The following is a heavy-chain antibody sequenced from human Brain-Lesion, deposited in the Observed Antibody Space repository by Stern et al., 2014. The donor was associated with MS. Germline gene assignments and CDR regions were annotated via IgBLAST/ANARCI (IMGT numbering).Heavy chain of an antibody. Sequence: QLQLQESGPGLVKPSQTLSLTCIVSGDSISSGSFYWNWIRQPAGKGLEWIGRIYSSGSTNYNPYLKSRVTISGDTSKTQFSLKVISMTAADTAVYYCARETGGYTYGDTDFFDYWGQGALVTVSS. CDR3: ARETGGYTYGDTDFFDY. D-gene: IGHD5-18*01. CDR2: IYSSGST. J-gene: IGHJ4*02. V-gene: IGHV4-61*02. CDR1: GDSISSGSFY.